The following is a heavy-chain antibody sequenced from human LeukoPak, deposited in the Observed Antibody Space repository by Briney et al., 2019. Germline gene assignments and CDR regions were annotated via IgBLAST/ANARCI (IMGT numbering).Heavy chain of an antibody. V-gene: IGHV4-59*01. J-gene: IGHJ4*02. Sequence: PSETLSLTCTVSGGSISRYYWSWIRQPPGRGLEWIGYIYYSGSTNYNPSLKSRVTISVDTSKNQFSLKLSSVTAADTAVYYCAREEGGTYYYDTSGYSHFDYWGQGTLVTVSS. CDR1: GGSISRYY. CDR3: AREEGGTYYYDTSGYSHFDY. D-gene: IGHD3-22*01. CDR2: IYYSGST.